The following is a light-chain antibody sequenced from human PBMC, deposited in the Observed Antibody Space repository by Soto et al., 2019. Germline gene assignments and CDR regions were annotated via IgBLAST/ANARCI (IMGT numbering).Light chain of an antibody. V-gene: IGLV2-23*01. Sequence: QSALTQPPSASGSPGQSVTIPCTGTYSDIGAYNLVSWYQQHPGKAPKLMIYEGSKRPSGVSNRFSGSKSGNTASLTISGLQAEDEADYYCCSYAGSSPYVFGTGTKLTVL. CDR1: YSDIGAYNL. CDR2: EGS. J-gene: IGLJ1*01. CDR3: CSYAGSSPYV.